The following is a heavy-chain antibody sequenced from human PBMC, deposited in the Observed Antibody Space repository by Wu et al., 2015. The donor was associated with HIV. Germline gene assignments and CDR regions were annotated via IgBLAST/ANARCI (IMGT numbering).Heavy chain of an antibody. V-gene: IGHV1-8*01. CDR2: MDPGSDDT. D-gene: IGHD3-16*01. CDR3: ARVRGAIFRRLDY. J-gene: IGHJ4*02. Sequence: QVQLVQSGAEVKKPGASVKVSCKASGYTFISYDIHWVRQASGQGLEWMGWMDPGSDDTGYAQKFQGRVTITRDTSISAAYLELRSLRSEDTAVYYCARVRGAIFRRLDYWGQGTLVTVSP. CDR1: GYTFISYD.